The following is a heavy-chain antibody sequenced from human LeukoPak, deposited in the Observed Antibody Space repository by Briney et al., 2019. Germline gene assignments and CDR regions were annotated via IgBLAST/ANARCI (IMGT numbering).Heavy chain of an antibody. CDR1: GGSIISYY. CDR2: IYTSGST. CDR3: ARDLSYDSSAAHAFDI. J-gene: IGHJ3*02. Sequence: PSETLSLTCAVSGGSIISYYWSWIRQPAGKGLEWIGRIYTSGSTNYNPSLKSRVTMSVDTSKHQFSLKLNSVTAADTAVYYCARDLSYDSSAAHAFDIWGQGTMVTVSS. D-gene: IGHD3-22*01. V-gene: IGHV4-4*07.